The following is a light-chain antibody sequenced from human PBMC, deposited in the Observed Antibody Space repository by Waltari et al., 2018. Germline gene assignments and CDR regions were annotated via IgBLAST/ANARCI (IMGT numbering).Light chain of an antibody. CDR3: ATWDDNLTGVV. J-gene: IGLJ2*01. Sequence: QSVLTQPPSASGTPGQRVTISCSGSSSNIGNNPINWYHQLPGTAPKLLIYSNNQRPSGVPDLFSGSKSDTSASLTISGLQSEDEADYYCATWDDNLTGVVFGGGTKLTV. CDR1: SSNIGNNP. CDR2: SNN. V-gene: IGLV1-44*01.